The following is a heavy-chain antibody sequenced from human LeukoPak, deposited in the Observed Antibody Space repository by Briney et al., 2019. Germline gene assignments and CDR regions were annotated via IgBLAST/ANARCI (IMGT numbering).Heavy chain of an antibody. J-gene: IGHJ4*02. CDR1: GYTFTSYD. D-gene: IGHD3-10*01. V-gene: IGHV1-8*01. Sequence: ASGKVSCKASGYTFTSYDINWVRQATGQGLEWMGWMNPNSGNTGYAQKFQGRVTMTRHTSISTAYMELSSVRSDDTAVYYCARAMVRGVTPPGHWGGRPRVSVSS. CDR2: MNPNSGNT. CDR3: ARAMVRGVTPPGH.